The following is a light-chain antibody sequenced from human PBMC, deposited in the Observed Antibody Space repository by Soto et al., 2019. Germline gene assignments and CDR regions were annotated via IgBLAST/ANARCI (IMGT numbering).Light chain of an antibody. CDR3: QQYNYSPRT. J-gene: IGKJ1*01. V-gene: IGKV3D-15*01. Sequence: EVVMTHSPATLSVSAGQRATLSYRASQSVGSDLAWYQQKPGPATGLVIYDIFTRATGVPTRIGGSGSATDFLLTISSLEPEDFAVYCCQQYNYSPRTFGQGTKVDIK. CDR1: QSVGSD. CDR2: DIF.